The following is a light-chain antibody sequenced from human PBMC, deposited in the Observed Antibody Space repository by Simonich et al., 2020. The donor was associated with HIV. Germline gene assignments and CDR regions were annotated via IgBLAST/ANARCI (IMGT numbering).Light chain of an antibody. CDR3: QQSYSTT. Sequence: DIQMTQSPSTLSASVGDRVTITCRASQSISTWLAWYQQKPGKAPKLLNYESSSLESGVPSRFSGSGSGTEFTLTISSLQPDDFATYYCQQSYSTTFGPGTKVDIK. CDR1: QSISTW. J-gene: IGKJ3*01. V-gene: IGKV1-5*03. CDR2: ESS.